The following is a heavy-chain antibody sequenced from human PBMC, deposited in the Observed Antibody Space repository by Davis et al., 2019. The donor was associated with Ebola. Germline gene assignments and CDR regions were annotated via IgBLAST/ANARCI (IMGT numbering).Heavy chain of an antibody. V-gene: IGHV1-69*13. CDR2: LIPIFGTP. CDR1: GYTFTSYG. D-gene: IGHD2-2*01. Sequence: AASVKVSCKASGYTFTSYGISWVRQAPGQGLEWMGGLIPIFGTPNYAQKFQGRITIIADESTSTVYVELSSLKSEDTAVYYCAGHGRRLVGYFDSWGQGTPVTVSS. CDR3: AGHGRRLVGYFDS. J-gene: IGHJ4*02.